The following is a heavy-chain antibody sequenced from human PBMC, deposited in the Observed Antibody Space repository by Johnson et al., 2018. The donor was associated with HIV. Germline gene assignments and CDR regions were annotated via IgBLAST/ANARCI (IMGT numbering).Heavy chain of an antibody. Sequence: QVQLVESGGDLVKPGGSLRLSCAASGFIFSDYSMSWVRQAPGKGLEWVSYISSSGDTTYYTDSVKGRFTISRDKAKNTLHLQMNSLRAEDTAVYYCAREWGMITFGIQGAFDIWGQGTMVTVSS. J-gene: IGHJ3*02. V-gene: IGHV3-11*04. D-gene: IGHD3-16*01. CDR2: ISSSGDTT. CDR3: AREWGMITFGIQGAFDI. CDR1: GFIFSDYS.